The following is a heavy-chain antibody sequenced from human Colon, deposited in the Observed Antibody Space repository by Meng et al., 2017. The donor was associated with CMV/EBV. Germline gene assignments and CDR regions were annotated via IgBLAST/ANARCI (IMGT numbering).Heavy chain of an antibody. CDR1: GFTFTSYA. V-gene: IGHV3-30*03. CDR3: ARDPEFYYDGGSFYFDL. J-gene: IGHJ4*02. D-gene: IGHD3-22*01. CDR2: ISYDGSNK. Sequence: SLKISCAASGFTFTSYAMNWVRQAPGKGLEWVAIISYDGSNKYYAESVKGRFTISRDNSKSTLFLQMDSLRTEDTAVYYCARDPEFYYDGGSFYFDLWGQGTLVTVSS.